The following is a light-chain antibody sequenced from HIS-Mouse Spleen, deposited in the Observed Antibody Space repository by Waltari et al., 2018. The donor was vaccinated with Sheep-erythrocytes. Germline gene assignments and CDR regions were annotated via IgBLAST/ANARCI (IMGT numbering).Light chain of an antibody. CDR3: CSYAGSSTPWV. Sequence: QSALTQPASVSGSPGQPITISCTGTSIDVGRYNLLSLYHQHPGKAPKLMIYEGSKRPSGVSNRFSGSKSGNTASLTISGLQAEDEADYYCCSYAGSSTPWVFGGGTKLTVL. CDR2: EGS. J-gene: IGLJ3*02. CDR1: SIDVGRYNL. V-gene: IGLV2-23*01.